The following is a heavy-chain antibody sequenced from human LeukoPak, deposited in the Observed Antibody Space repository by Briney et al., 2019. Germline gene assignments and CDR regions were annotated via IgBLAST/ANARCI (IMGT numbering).Heavy chain of an antibody. D-gene: IGHD4-17*01. J-gene: IGHJ4*02. CDR1: GFTFSTYE. V-gene: IGHV3-48*03. CDR2: ISGSGTTI. CDR3: VRDRLMTAVTMDH. Sequence: PGGSLRLSCAASGFTFSTYEMNWVRQAPGKGLEWISFISGSGTTIYYADTVKGRFTISRDNTRNSLYLQMSGLRGEDTAVYYCVRDRLMTAVTMDHWGQGTLVTVSS.